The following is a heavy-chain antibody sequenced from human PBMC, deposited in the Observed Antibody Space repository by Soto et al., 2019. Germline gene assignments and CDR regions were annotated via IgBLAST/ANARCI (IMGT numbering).Heavy chain of an antibody. J-gene: IGHJ4*02. CDR3: ARGYSSSPPYYFDY. D-gene: IGHD6-6*01. CDR2: INHSGST. V-gene: IGHV4-34*01. Sequence: SETLSLTCAVYGGSFSGYCWSWIRQPPGKGLEWIGEINHSGSTNYNPSLKSRVTISVDTSKNQFSLKLSSVTAADTAVYYCARGYSSSPPYYFDYWGQGTLVTVSS. CDR1: GGSFSGYC.